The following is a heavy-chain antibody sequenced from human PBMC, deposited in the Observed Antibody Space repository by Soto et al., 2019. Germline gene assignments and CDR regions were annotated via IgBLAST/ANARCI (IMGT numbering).Heavy chain of an antibody. Sequence: PGELLRISSKGSGYSFIDYWVGRVRKMHGKGLKWMGIIYPGDSDTRYSPSFQGQVTISADKSISTAYMQWSSLKASDTAMYYCARPPTYDYIWGSYRWDAFDIWGQGTMVSVSS. D-gene: IGHD3-16*02. CDR2: IYPGDSDT. V-gene: IGHV5-51*01. J-gene: IGHJ3*02. CDR1: GYSFIDYW. CDR3: ARPPTYDYIWGSYRWDAFDI.